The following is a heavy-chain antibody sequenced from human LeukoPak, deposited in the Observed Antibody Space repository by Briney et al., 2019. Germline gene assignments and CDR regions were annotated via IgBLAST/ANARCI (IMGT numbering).Heavy chain of an antibody. CDR3: AISFSVVAATIDY. D-gene: IGHD2-15*01. CDR2: INYSGTT. V-gene: IGHV4-39*01. J-gene: IGHJ4*02. CDR1: GGSISSRSYY. Sequence: SETLSLTCTVSGGSISSRSYYWGWIRQPPGEGLEWIGSINYSGTTYYNPSLKSRVTISVDTSKNQFSLRLSSVTAAGTAVYYCAISFSVVAATIDYWGQGTLVTVSS.